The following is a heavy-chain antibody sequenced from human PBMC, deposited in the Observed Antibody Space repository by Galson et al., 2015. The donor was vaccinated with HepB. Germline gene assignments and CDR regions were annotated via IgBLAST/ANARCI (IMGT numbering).Heavy chain of an antibody. D-gene: IGHD3-16*02. J-gene: IGHJ4*02. CDR3: ARAIYDNVWGNYRYSYFDN. V-gene: IGHV1-18*01. Sequence: SVKVSCKASGYTFINYGIIWVRQAPGQGLEWMGWLSTANGNTHYAQNLQGRVTMTTDTSTSTAYMELRSLRSDDTAVYYCARAIYDNVWGNYRYSYFDNWGQGTLVTVTS. CDR2: LSTANGNT. CDR1: GYTFINYG.